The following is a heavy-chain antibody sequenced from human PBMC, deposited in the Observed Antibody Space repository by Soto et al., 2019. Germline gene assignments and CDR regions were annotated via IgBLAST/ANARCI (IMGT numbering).Heavy chain of an antibody. J-gene: IGHJ4*02. V-gene: IGHV3-11*01. CDR3: ARGWRYDFWCGYFEF. Sequence: VQLVESGGGLVKPGGSLRLSCAASGFTFNDYYMTWIRQAPGKGLEWISYISISGSNIHYADSVTGRFTISRDNAKKSLYLQMDSLRAEDTAVYSCARGWRYDFWCGYFEFWGQGALVTVSS. CDR1: GFTFNDYY. D-gene: IGHD3-3*01. CDR2: ISISGSNI.